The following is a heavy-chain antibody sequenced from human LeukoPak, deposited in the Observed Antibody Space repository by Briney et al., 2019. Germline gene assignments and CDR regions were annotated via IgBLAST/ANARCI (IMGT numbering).Heavy chain of an antibody. CDR2: INPNSGGT. D-gene: IGHD3-22*01. CDR1: GYTFTGYY. Sequence: ASVKVSCKASGYTFTGYYMHWVRQAPGQGLEWMGWINPNSGGTNYAQKFQGRVTMTRDTSISTAYMELSRLRSDDTAVYYCARGHLSGYYYDSSGYSPFDYWGQGTLVTVSS. CDR3: ARGHLSGYYYDSSGYSPFDY. J-gene: IGHJ4*02. V-gene: IGHV1-2*02.